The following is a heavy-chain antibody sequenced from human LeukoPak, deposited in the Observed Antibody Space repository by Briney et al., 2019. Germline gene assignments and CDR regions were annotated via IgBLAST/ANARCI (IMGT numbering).Heavy chain of an antibody. J-gene: IGHJ4*02. CDR3: ARVWAAGPLWYFDY. D-gene: IGHD6-13*01. CDR1: GGSFSGYY. Sequence: KPSETLSLTCAVYGGSFSGYYWSRIRQPPGKGLEWIGEINHSGSTNYNPSLKSRVTISVDTSKNQFSLKLSSVTAADTAVYYCARVWAAGPLWYFDYWGQGTLVTVSS. V-gene: IGHV4-34*01. CDR2: INHSGST.